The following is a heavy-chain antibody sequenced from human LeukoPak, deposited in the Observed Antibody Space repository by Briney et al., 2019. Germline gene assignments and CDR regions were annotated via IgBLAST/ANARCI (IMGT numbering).Heavy chain of an antibody. Sequence: ASVNVSCKASGYTFTGYYMHWVRQAPGQGLEWMGWINPNSGGTNYAQKFQGWVTMTRDTSISTAYMELSRLRSDDTAVYYCARDMRVLFSTSYILDYWGQGTLVTVSS. CDR1: GYTFTGYY. CDR2: INPNSGGT. CDR3: ARDMRVLFSTSYILDY. V-gene: IGHV1-2*04. D-gene: IGHD2-2*01. J-gene: IGHJ4*02.